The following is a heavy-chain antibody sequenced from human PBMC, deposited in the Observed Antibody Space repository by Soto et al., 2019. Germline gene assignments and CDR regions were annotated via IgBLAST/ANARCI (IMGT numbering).Heavy chain of an antibody. CDR1: GASISSGDYY. CDR3: ARLGGSYAVPHFDY. J-gene: IGHJ4*02. D-gene: IGHD1-26*01. Sequence: SETLSLTCTVSGASISSGDYYWTWIRQHPGKGLEWIGYIYYSGSTYYNPSLKSRVTISVDTSKNQFSLKLSSVTAADTAMYYCARLGGSYAVPHFDYWGQGTLVTVSS. CDR2: IYYSGST. V-gene: IGHV4-31*03.